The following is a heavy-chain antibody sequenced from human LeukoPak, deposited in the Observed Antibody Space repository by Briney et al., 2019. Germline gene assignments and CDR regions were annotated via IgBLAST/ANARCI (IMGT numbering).Heavy chain of an antibody. Sequence: GESLKISCKGSGYNFNTYWVAWVRQLPGKGLEWMGIIYPGDSDTRYSPSFQGQVTISADKSISTAYLQWSSLKASDTAMYYCARLDGDGVDWFDPWGQGTLVTVSS. D-gene: IGHD2-8*01. V-gene: IGHV5-51*01. CDR1: GYNFNTYW. J-gene: IGHJ5*02. CDR2: IYPGDSDT. CDR3: ARLDGDGVDWFDP.